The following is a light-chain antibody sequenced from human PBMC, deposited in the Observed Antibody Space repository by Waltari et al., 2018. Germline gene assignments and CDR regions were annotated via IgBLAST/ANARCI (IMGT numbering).Light chain of an antibody. CDR3: NSRDSNNNRVF. CDR1: SLRRYY. CDR2: VKN. J-gene: IGLJ2*01. V-gene: IGLV3-19*01. Sequence: SSELTQDPAVSVALGQTVSITCQGDSLRRYYVSWYQQKSRQAPLLVIFVKNSRPSGIPDRFSGSSSGNTASLTITGAQAEDEADYYCNSRDSNNNRVFFGGGTKLTVL.